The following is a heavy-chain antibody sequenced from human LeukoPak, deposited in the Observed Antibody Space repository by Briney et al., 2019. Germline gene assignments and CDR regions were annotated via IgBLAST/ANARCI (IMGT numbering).Heavy chain of an antibody. CDR2: TSYDGSDK. D-gene: IGHD2-2*01. CDR1: GFTFSSYG. J-gene: IGHJ4*02. CDR3: AKYSSTSAGAFDY. Sequence: GGSLRLSCAASGFTFSSYGMYWVRQAPGKGLEWVAVTSYDGSDKYYGASVEGRFTISRDNSKNTLSLQMNSLRAEDTAVDYCAKYSSTSAGAFDYWGQGTLVTVSS. V-gene: IGHV3-30*18.